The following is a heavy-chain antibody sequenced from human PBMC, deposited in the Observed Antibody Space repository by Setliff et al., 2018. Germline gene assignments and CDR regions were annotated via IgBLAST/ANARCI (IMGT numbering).Heavy chain of an antibody. CDR1: GYTFAGYY. J-gene: IGHJ3*02. CDR2: INPNSGGA. Sequence: PGESLKVSCKASGYTFAGYYMHWVRQAPGQGLEWMGWINPNSGGANYAQKFQGRVTMTRDTSISTGYMELSRLRSDDTAVYYCARDQNRWFGEFAFDIWGQGTMVTVSS. D-gene: IGHD3-10*01. CDR3: ARDQNRWFGEFAFDI. V-gene: IGHV1-2*02.